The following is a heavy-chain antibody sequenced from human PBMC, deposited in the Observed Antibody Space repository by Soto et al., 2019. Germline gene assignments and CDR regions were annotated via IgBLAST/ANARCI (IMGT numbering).Heavy chain of an antibody. J-gene: IGHJ6*02. D-gene: IGHD3-10*01. CDR2: IFYSGTT. Sequence: SETLSLTCTVSGGSISSGDYYWSWIRQPPGKGLEWIGYIFYSGTTYHNPSLKSRVTISIDTSKDQFSLKLSSVTAADAAVYYCARGLNDYGSGSYYYYYGLDVWGQGTTVTVSS. V-gene: IGHV4-30-4*01. CDR3: ARGLNDYGSGSYYYYYGLDV. CDR1: GGSISSGDYY.